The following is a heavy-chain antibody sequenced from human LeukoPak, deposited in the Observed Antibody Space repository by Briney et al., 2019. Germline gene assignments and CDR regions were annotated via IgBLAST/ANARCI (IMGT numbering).Heavy chain of an antibody. V-gene: IGHV3-23*01. D-gene: IGHD3-3*01. CDR2: ISGSGGST. Sequence: PGGSLRLSCAASGFTFSSYAMSWVRQAPGKGLEWVSAISGSGGSTYYADSVKGRFTISRDNSKNTLYLQMNSLRAEDTAVYYCAKQTNDDFWSGFSHYHMDVWGKGTTVTVSS. CDR3: AKQTNDDFWSGFSHYHMDV. CDR1: GFTFSSYA. J-gene: IGHJ6*03.